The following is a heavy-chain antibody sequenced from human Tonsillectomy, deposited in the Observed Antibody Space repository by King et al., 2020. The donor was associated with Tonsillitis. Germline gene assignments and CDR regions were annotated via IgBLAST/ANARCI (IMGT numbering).Heavy chain of an antibody. CDR3: ARDYYGSGSYYLHYYFGMDV. D-gene: IGHD3-10*01. J-gene: IGHJ6*02. V-gene: IGHV3-11*01. Sequence: VQLVESGGGLVKPGGSLRLSCAASGFTFSDYYMSWIRHVPGKGLEWLSYISYSGDIIYYADSVKGRFTISRDNAKNSVYLQMNRLRAEDTAVYYCARDYYGSGSYYLHYYFGMDVWGQGTTVIVSS. CDR1: GFTFSDYY. CDR2: ISYSGDII.